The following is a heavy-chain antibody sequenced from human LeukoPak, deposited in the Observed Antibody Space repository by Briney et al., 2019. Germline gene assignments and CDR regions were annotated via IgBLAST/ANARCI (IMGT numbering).Heavy chain of an antibody. D-gene: IGHD3-10*01. V-gene: IGHV4-34*01. CDR1: GGAFSGYY. CDR3: ARLGFGAAAGPDC. J-gene: IGHJ4*02. Sequence: SETLSLTCAIYGGAFSGYYWSWIRQPPKKGLEWIGEINHSGSASYNPSLKSRVTISGDTSKNQFSLKLSPVTAADTAVYYCARLGFGAAAGPDCWGQGTLVTVSS. CDR2: INHSGSA.